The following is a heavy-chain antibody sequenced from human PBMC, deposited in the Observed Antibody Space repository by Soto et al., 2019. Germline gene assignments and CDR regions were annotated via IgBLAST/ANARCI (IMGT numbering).Heavy chain of an antibody. Sequence: GGSLKISCKGSWYSFTSYLIGWVRQMPGESLEWMGIIYPGDSDTRYSPSFQGQVTISADKSISTAYLQWSSLKASDTAMYYCARRIGGKNYYYYYGMDVWGQGTTVTVSS. CDR3: ARRIGGKNYYYYYGMDV. J-gene: IGHJ6*02. D-gene: IGHD2-21*01. CDR2: IYPGDSDT. V-gene: IGHV5-51*01. CDR1: WYSFTSYL.